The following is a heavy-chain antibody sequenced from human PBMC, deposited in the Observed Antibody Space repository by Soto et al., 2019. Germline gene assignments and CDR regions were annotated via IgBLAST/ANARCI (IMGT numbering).Heavy chain of an antibody. Sequence: QVQLVESGGALVKPGGSLRLSCAASGFTFSDYYMSWIRQAPGKGLEWVSYIDSRGRTISYADSVKGRFTISRDDAKNSLYLQMNSLRAEDTAVYYCARHAARNYLDFWGQGTLVTVSS. V-gene: IGHV3-11*01. CDR1: GFTFSDYY. CDR2: IDSRGRTI. J-gene: IGHJ4*02. CDR3: ARHAARNYLDF. D-gene: IGHD6-6*01.